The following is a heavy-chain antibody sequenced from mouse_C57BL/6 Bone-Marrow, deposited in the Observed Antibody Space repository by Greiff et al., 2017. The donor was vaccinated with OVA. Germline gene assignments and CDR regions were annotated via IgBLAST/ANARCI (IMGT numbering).Heavy chain of an antibody. CDR2: ITHSGET. V-gene: IGHV12-3*01. Sequence: VQLQQSGPGLVKPSQSLFLTCSITGFPITSGYYWIWIRQSPGKPLEWMGYITHSGETFYNPSLQSPSSITRETSKNQFFLQLNSVTTEDTAMYYCAGGTYYSNPWFAYWGQGTLVTVSA. CDR3: AGGTYYSNPWFAY. D-gene: IGHD2-5*01. CDR1: GFPITSGYY. J-gene: IGHJ3*01.